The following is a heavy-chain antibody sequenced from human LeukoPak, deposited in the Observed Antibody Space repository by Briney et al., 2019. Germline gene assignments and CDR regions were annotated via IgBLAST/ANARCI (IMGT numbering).Heavy chain of an antibody. CDR1: GFTFSSYN. D-gene: IGHD6-25*01. CDR3: ARDFEAAGFDY. CDR2: ISSSGSVI. V-gene: IGHV3-48*01. Sequence: GGSLTLSCTASGFTFSSYNMEWVRQAPGKGLEWVSYISSSGSVIDYADSVKGRFSISRDNAKNSLYLQVNSLRADDTAVYYCARDFEAAGFDYWGQGTLVTISS. J-gene: IGHJ4*02.